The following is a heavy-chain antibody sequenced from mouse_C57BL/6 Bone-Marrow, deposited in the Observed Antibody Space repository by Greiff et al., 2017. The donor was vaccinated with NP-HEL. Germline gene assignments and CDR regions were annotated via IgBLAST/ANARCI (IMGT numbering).Heavy chain of an antibody. CDR1: GYTFTSYL. V-gene: IGHV1-53*01. CDR2: INPSNGGT. J-gene: IGHJ2*01. CDR3: ARSVGGSSYESFFFDY. Sequence: QVQLQQPGTELVKPGASVKLSCKASGYTFTSYLMHWVKQRPGQGLEWIGNINPSNGGTNYNEKFKSKATLTVDKSSSTAYMQLSSLTSEDSAVYYCARSVGGSSYESFFFDYWGQGTTLTVSS. D-gene: IGHD1-1*01.